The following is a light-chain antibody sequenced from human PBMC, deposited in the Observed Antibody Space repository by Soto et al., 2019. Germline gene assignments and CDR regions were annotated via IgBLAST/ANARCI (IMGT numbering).Light chain of an antibody. V-gene: IGLV4-60*02. J-gene: IGLJ3*02. CDR2: LEGSGSS. CDR3: ETWDFNPRV. Sequence: QLVLTQSSSASASLGSSVKLTCTLSSGHRSYIIAWHQQQPGKAPRYLMKLEGSGSSNKGSGVPDRFSGSSSGADRYLTSSDLQFEDEADYYCETWDFNPRVFGGGTKLTVL. CDR1: SGHRSYI.